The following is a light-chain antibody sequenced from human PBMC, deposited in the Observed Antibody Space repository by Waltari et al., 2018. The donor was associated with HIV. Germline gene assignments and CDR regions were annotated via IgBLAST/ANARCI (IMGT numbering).Light chain of an antibody. V-gene: IGLV3-21*02. J-gene: IGLJ3*02. CDR2: DDN. Sequence: YVLTQPPSVSVVPGQTAPVACIGHKIGTKDGHWYRQRPGQAPEVVVHDDNDRPSEIPVRISGSNSGDMATLRIENVESDDEAVYSCQVWDPNDDWVFGGGTKLTVL. CDR1: KIGTKD. CDR3: QVWDPNDDWV.